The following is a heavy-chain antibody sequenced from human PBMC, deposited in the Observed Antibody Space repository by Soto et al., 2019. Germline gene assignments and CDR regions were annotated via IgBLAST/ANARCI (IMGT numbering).Heavy chain of an antibody. CDR3: ARRLRGIAVAGDYYYYYYMDV. J-gene: IGHJ6*03. D-gene: IGHD6-19*01. CDR2: IYYSGST. Sequence: SETLSLTCTVSGGSIGSYYWSWIRQPPGKGLEWIGYIYYSGSTNYNPSLKSRVTISVDTSKNQFSLKLSSVTAADTAVYYCARRLRGIAVAGDYYYYYYMDVWGKGTTVTVSS. CDR1: GGSIGSYY. V-gene: IGHV4-59*08.